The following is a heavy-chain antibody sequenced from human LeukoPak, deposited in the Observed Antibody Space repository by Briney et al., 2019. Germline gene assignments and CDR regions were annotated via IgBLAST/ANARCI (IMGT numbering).Heavy chain of an antibody. CDR1: GFTFSDYY. V-gene: IGHV3-11*03. J-gene: IGHJ3*02. CDR2: ISSGSSYK. D-gene: IGHD3-10*01. Sequence: GGSLRLSCAASGFTFSDYYMSWIRQAPGKGLEWLSYISSGSSYKHYADSVKGRFTISRDNSKNTLYLQMTSLRAEDTAVYYCAKTGRGGMTGAFDIWGQGTMVTVSS. CDR3: AKTGRGGMTGAFDI.